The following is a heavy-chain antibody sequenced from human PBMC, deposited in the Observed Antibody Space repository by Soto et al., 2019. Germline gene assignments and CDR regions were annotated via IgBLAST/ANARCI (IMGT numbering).Heavy chain of an antibody. CDR3: ARCMGFDGSGYAFFDS. J-gene: IGHJ4*02. CDR2: ISSSGSYI. V-gene: IGHV3-21*01. D-gene: IGHD3-10*01. CDR1: GFSFSGHT. Sequence: EVQLVESGGGLAKPGGSLRLSCVASGFSFSGHTINWVRQAPGKGLEWVSSISSSGSYIYYADSVKGRFTVSRDNAEKSLYLQMNSLRAEDTAIYYCARCMGFDGSGYAFFDSWGQGTLVTVSS.